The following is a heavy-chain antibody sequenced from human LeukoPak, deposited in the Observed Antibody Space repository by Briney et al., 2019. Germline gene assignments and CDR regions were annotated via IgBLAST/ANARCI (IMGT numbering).Heavy chain of an antibody. V-gene: IGHV3-9*01. CDR2: ISWNSDGS. J-gene: IGHJ4*02. CDR3: TKMGPTPYAFDH. D-gene: IGHD1-26*01. Sequence: GRSLRLSCSASGFTFDDSAMHWVRQVPGRGLEWVATISWNSDGSGYADSVKGRFTISRDNAKNSLYLQMNSLKPEDSALYYCTKMGPTPYAFDHWGLGTLVTVSS. CDR1: GFTFDDSA.